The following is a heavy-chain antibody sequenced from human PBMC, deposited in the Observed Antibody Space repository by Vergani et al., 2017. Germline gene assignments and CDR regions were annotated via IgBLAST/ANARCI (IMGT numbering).Heavy chain of an antibody. J-gene: IGHJ4*02. D-gene: IGHD4-17*01. Sequence: QVQLVESGGGVVQPGGSLRLSCAASGFTFSSYGMHWVRQAPGKGLEWVAFIRYDGSNKYYADSVKGRFTISRDNSKTTLYLQMNSLRAEDTAVHYCAKENYGDLDYWGQGTLVTVSS. V-gene: IGHV3-30*02. CDR1: GFTFSSYG. CDR2: IRYDGSNK. CDR3: AKENYGDLDY.